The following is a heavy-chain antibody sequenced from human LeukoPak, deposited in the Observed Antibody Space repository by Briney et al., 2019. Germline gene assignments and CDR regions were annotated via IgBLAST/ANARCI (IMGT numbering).Heavy chain of an antibody. Sequence: SETLSLTCTVSGGSISSYYWSWIRQPPGKGLEWIGYIYYNGSTNYNPSLKSRVTISVGASKNQLSLKLSSVTAADTAVYYCGRGKATNDYYYYGMDVWGKGTTVTVSS. CDR2: IYYNGST. CDR1: GGSISSYY. V-gene: IGHV4-59*01. D-gene: IGHD1-1*01. CDR3: GRGKATNDYYYYGMDV. J-gene: IGHJ6*04.